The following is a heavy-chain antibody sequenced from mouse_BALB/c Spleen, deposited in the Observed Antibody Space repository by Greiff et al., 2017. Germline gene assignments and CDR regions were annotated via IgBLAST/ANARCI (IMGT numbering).Heavy chain of an antibody. Sequence: EVQRVESGGGLVQPGGSRKLSCAASGFTFSSFGMHWVRQAPEKGLEWVAYISSGSSTIYYADTVKGRFTISRDNPKNTLFLQMTSLRSEDTAMYYCAREGNYFFDYWGQGTTLTVSS. CDR3: AREGNYFFDY. CDR2: ISSGSSTI. D-gene: IGHD2-1*01. V-gene: IGHV5-17*02. CDR1: GFTFSSFG. J-gene: IGHJ2*01.